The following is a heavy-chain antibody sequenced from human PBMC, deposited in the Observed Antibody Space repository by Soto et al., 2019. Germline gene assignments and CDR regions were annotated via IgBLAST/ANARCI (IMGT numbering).Heavy chain of an antibody. Sequence: PSETLSLTCAVSGGSISSGGYSWSWIRHPPGKGLDWSGYIYHSGSTNYNPSLKSRVTISVDKSKNQFSLKLSSVTAADTAVYYCARGTIAMVRGVIITSGYYYYGMDVWGQGTTVTVSS. CDR3: ARGTIAMVRGVIITSGYYYYGMDV. D-gene: IGHD3-10*01. J-gene: IGHJ6*02. CDR2: IYHSGST. CDR1: GGSISSGGYS. V-gene: IGHV4-30-2*01.